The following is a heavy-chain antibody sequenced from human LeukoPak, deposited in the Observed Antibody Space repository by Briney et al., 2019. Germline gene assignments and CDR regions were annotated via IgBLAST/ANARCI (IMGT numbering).Heavy chain of an antibody. Sequence: PGGSLRLSCAASGFTFSSYAMSWVRQAPGKGLEWVSTISDSRGDTNYAASVKGRFTISRDSYKNTLYLQMSSLRVDDTAVYYCAKDRNSFGSGGSDYWGQGTLVTVSS. CDR3: AKDRNSFGSGGSDY. CDR1: GFTFSSYA. D-gene: IGHD3-10*01. V-gene: IGHV3-23*01. J-gene: IGHJ4*02. CDR2: ISDSRGDT.